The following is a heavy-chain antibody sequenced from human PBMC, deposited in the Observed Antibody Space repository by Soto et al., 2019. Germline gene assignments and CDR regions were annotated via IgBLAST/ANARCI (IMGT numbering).Heavy chain of an antibody. D-gene: IGHD1-1*01. Sequence: NPSETLSLTCAVNGGSFSGFYWTWIRQSPGRGLEWIGEINHSGSARYSPSLKSRVTISLDTSNNQFSLKLSSVTAADTAVYYCSRTPYRRQLVRYYYYGLDVWGQGTTVTVSS. V-gene: IGHV4-34*01. CDR1: GGSFSGFY. CDR2: INHSGSA. CDR3: SRTPYRRQLVRYYYYGLDV. J-gene: IGHJ6*02.